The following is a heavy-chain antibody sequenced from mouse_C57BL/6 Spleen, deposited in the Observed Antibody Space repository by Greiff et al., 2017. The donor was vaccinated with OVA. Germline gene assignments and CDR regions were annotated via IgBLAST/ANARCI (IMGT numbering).Heavy chain of an antibody. J-gene: IGHJ3*01. D-gene: IGHD2-1*01. CDR3: ARDRGYGNSWFAY. V-gene: IGHV3-6*01. CDR2: ISYDGSN. CDR1: GYSITSGYY. Sequence: EVKLMESGPGLVKPSQSLSLTCSVTGYSITSGYYWNWIRQFPGNKLEWMGYISYDGSNNYNPSLKNRISITRDTSKNQFFLKLNSVTTEDTATYYCARDRGYGNSWFAYWGQGTLVTVSA.